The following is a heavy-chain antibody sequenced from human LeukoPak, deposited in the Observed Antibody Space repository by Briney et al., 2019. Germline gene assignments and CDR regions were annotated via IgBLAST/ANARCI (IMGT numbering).Heavy chain of an antibody. CDR1: GFTFSSYE. CDR2: ISSSGSTI. D-gene: IGHD5-24*01. CDR3: ARDFKGRDGYNPFDY. V-gene: IGHV3-48*03. Sequence: GGSLRLSCAASGFTFSSYEMNWVRQAPGKGLEWVSYISSSGSTIYYADSVKGRFTISRDNAKNSLYLQMNSLRAEDTAVYYCARDFKGRDGYNPFDYWGQGTLVTVSS. J-gene: IGHJ4*02.